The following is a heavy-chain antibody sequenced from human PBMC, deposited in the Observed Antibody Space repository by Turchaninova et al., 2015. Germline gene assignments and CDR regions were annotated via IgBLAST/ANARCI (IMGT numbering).Heavy chain of an antibody. J-gene: IGHJ4*02. CDR2: IYPGDSDT. V-gene: IGHV5-51*01. CDR1: GYSFTSYW. Sequence: KGSGYSFTSYWIGWVRQMPGKGLEWMGIIYPGDSDTRYSPSFQGQVTISADKSISTAYLPWSSLKASDTAMYYCARRGYSYGYEYYFDYWGQGTLVTVSS. CDR3: ARRGYSYGYEYYFDY. D-gene: IGHD5-18*01.